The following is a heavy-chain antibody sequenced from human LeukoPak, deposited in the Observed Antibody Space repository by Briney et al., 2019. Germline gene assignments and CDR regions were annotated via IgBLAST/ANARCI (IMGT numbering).Heavy chain of an antibody. CDR1: GYTFTGYY. CDR3: ARDYDFWSGNIDY. CDR2: INPNSGGT. D-gene: IGHD3-3*01. V-gene: IGHV1-2*02. J-gene: IGHJ4*02. Sequence: GASVKVSCKASGYTFTGYYMHWVRQAPGQGLEWMGWINPNSGGTNYAQKFQGRVTMTRDTSISTAYMELSRLRSDDTAVYYCARDYDFWSGNIDYWGQGTLVTVSS.